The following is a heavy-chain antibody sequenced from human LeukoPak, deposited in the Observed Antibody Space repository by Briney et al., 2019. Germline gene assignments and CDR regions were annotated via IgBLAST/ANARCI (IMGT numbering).Heavy chain of an antibody. Sequence: ASVKVSCKASGYTFTSYGISWVRQAPGQGLEWMGWISAYNGNTNYAQKLQGRVTMTTDTSTSTAYMELRSLRTDDTALYYCAGGGEAARSLAYWGQGALVTVSS. CDR3: AGGGEAARSLAY. CDR2: ISAYNGNT. J-gene: IGHJ4*02. V-gene: IGHV1-18*01. CDR1: GYTFTSYG. D-gene: IGHD6-6*01.